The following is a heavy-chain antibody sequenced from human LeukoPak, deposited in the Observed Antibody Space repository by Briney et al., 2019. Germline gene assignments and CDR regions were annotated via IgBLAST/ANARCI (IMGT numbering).Heavy chain of an antibody. CDR2: ISGSGGST. J-gene: IGHJ6*02. Sequence: GGSLRLSCAASGFTFSSYAMSWVRQAPGKGLEWVSAISGSGGSTSYPDPVNPRFTISTDNSNNTLYLQMNSLRAEDTAVYYCAKVRYCSGGSCYFSYFYYGIYVCGQGTTVTVSS. D-gene: IGHD2-15*01. V-gene: IGHV3-23*01. CDR3: AKVRYCSGGSCYFSYFYYGIYV. CDR1: GFTFSSYA.